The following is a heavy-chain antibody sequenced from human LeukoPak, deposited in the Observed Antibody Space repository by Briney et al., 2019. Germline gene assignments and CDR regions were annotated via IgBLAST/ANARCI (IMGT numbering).Heavy chain of an antibody. D-gene: IGHD3-22*01. Sequence: GGSLRLSCAASGFTFSSYEMNWVRQAPGKGLEWISYISSSSNTIYYADSVKGRFTISRDNAKKSLLLQMNSLRAEDTAVYYCARVLDYYYDSSGYYFGYWGQGTLVTVSS. J-gene: IGHJ4*02. CDR3: ARVLDYYYDSSGYYFGY. CDR2: ISSSSNTI. V-gene: IGHV3-48*03. CDR1: GFTFSSYE.